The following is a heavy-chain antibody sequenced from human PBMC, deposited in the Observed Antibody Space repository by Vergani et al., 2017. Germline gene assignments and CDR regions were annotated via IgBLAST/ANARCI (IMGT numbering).Heavy chain of an antibody. D-gene: IGHD2-15*01. CDR2: FDPEDGET. Sequence: QVQLVQSGAEVKKPGASVKVSCKVSGYTLTELSMHWVRQAPGKGLEWMGGFDPEDGETIYAQKFQGRVTMTEDTSTDTAYMELSSLRSEDTALYYCATARLVVVAATPNYYYGMDVWGQGTTVTVSS. CDR1: GYTLTELS. J-gene: IGHJ6*02. V-gene: IGHV1-24*01. CDR3: ATARLVVVAATPNYYYGMDV.